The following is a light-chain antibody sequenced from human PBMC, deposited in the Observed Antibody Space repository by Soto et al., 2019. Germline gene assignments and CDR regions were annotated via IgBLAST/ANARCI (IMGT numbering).Light chain of an antibody. V-gene: IGKV1-16*01. CDR3: QQYGRYAPS. CDR1: QNINTY. Sequence: DIQMTQSPSSLSASVGDRVTIGCRASQNINTYLAWFQQKPGKAPKSLIYAATKLQGGVPSRFSGTGSGTECRLTISSLQPDDVATYYCQQYGRYAPSFGGGTKLDI. CDR2: AAT. J-gene: IGKJ4*01.